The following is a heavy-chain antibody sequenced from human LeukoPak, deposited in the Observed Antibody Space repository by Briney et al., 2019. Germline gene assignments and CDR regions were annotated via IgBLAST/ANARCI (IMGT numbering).Heavy chain of an antibody. CDR2: MNPNSGNT. CDR1: GYTFTTFG. D-gene: IGHD1-26*01. V-gene: IGHV1-8*02. CDR3: ARAGGGSYYFDY. J-gene: IGHJ4*02. Sequence: ASVKVSCKASGYTFTTFGISWVRQATGQGLEWMGWMNPNSGNTGYAQKFQGRVTMTRNTSISTAYMELSSLRSEGTAVYYCARAGGGSYYFDYWGQGTLVTVSS.